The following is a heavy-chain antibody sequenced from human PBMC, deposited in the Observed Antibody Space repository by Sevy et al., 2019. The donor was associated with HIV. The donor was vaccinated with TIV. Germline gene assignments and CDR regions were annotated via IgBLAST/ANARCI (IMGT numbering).Heavy chain of an antibody. CDR2: ISYDGSNK. J-gene: IGHJ4*02. Sequence: GGSLRLSCAASGFTFSSYGMHGVRQAPGKGLEWVAVISYDGSNKYYSDSVKGRFTISRDNSKNTLYLQMNSLRAEDTAVYYCAKDRSRGYSSGWYPGWGQGTLVTVSS. V-gene: IGHV3-30*18. CDR3: AKDRSRGYSSGWYPG. D-gene: IGHD6-19*01. CDR1: GFTFSSYG.